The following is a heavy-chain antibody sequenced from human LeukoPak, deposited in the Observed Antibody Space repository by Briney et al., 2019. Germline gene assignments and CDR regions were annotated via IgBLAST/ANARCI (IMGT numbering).Heavy chain of an antibody. CDR3: ASLGTIFGVVIV. V-gene: IGHV4-61*02. D-gene: IGHD3-3*01. CDR1: GVSLSSGSYY. Sequence: PSETLSLTCTVSGVSLSSGSYYWSWIRQPAGKGLEWIRRIYTSGSTNYNPSLKSRVTLSVDTSKNQFSLKLSSVTAADTAVYYCASLGTIFGVVIVWGKGTPVTVSS. J-gene: IGHJ6*04. CDR2: IYTSGST.